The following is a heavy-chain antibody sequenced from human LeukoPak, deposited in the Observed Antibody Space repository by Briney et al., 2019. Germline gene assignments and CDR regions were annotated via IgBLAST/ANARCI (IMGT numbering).Heavy chain of an antibody. J-gene: IGHJ4*02. V-gene: IGHV4-38-2*01. Sequence: PSETLSLTCAVSGYSISSGYYWGWIRQPPGKGLEGIGSVFHTGSTYYIPSLKSRVTISVDTSKNQFSLAVSSVTAADTAVYYCARGISTTGHDYWGQGTLVTVSS. CDR3: ARGISTTGHDY. CDR2: VFHTGST. D-gene: IGHD4-11*01. CDR1: GYSISSGYY.